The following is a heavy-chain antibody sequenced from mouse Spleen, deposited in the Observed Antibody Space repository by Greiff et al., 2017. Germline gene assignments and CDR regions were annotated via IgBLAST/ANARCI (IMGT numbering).Heavy chain of an antibody. J-gene: IGHJ2*01. D-gene: IGHD1-1*01. V-gene: IGHV5-9-1*02. Sequence: EVQLQQSGEGLVKPGGSLKLSCAASGFTFSSYAMSWVRQTPEKRLEWVAYISSGGDYIYYADTVKGRFTISRDNARNTLYLQMSSLKSEDTAMYYCTRVFYYYGSSDYWGQGTTLTVSS. CDR3: TRVFYYYGSSDY. CDR2: ISSGGDYI. CDR1: GFTFSSYA.